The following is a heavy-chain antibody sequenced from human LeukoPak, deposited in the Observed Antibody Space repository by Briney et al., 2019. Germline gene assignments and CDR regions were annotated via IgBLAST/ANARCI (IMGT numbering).Heavy chain of an antibody. Sequence: SETLSLTCTDSGDSISSYYWNWIRQPPGKGLEWIWNNYYTGYTNYNPSLKSRVTISVDTSKKQFSLKLTSVTAADTAVYHCARQGLSGTHYASFDPWGQGTLVTVSS. CDR2: NYYTGYT. V-gene: IGHV4-59*08. J-gene: IGHJ5*02. CDR3: ARQGLSGTHYASFDP. D-gene: IGHD3-10*01. CDR1: GDSISSYY.